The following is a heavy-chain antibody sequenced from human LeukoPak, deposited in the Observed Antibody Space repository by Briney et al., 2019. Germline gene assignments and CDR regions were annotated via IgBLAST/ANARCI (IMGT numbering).Heavy chain of an antibody. Sequence: GASVKVSCKASGYTFTSYGISWVRQAPGQGLEWMGWISAYNGNTNYAQKLQGRVTMTTDTSTSTAYMELRSLRSDDTAVYYCARASVTTPTWNWFDPWGQGTLVIVSS. CDR2: ISAYNGNT. J-gene: IGHJ5*02. D-gene: IGHD4-17*01. V-gene: IGHV1-18*01. CDR1: GYTFTSYG. CDR3: ARASVTTPTWNWFDP.